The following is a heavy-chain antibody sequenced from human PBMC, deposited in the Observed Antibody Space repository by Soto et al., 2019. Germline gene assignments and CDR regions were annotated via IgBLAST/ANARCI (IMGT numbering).Heavy chain of an antibody. CDR2: IYYSGST. CDR3: ARAPRRYDSSGYYYEYNWFDP. CDR1: GGSISSYY. V-gene: IGHV4-59*01. D-gene: IGHD3-22*01. Sequence: ASETLSLTCTVSGGSISSYYWSWIRQPPGKGLEWIGYIYYSGSTNYNPSLKSRVTISVDTSKNQFSLKLSSVTAADTAVYYCARAPRRYDSSGYYYEYNWFDPWGQGTLVTVSS. J-gene: IGHJ5*02.